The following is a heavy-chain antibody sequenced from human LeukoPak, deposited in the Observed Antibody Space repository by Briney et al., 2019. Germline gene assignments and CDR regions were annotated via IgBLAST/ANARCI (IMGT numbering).Heavy chain of an antibody. J-gene: IGHJ3*02. D-gene: IGHD3-10*01. V-gene: IGHV4-4*07. CDR1: GGSISSSY. Sequence: PSETLSLTCSVSGGSISSSYWSWIRQPAGKGLEWIGRIYTSGSTNHNPSLKSRVTMSVDTSKNQFSLKLSSVTAADTAVYYCARGXTRFGDAFDIWGQGTMVTVSS. CDR2: IYTSGST. CDR3: ARGXTRFGDAFDI.